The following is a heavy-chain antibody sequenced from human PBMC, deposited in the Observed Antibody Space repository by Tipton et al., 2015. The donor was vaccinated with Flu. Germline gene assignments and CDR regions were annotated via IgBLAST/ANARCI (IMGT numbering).Heavy chain of an antibody. J-gene: IGHJ5*02. CDR3: ARRDYSNYVSEPKSWFDP. Sequence: TLSLTCTVFGESFGIDHYWGWSRQPPGKGLEWIGNIHSSGSTYYNESLRSRVTISVDTFKNQFSLRLTSVTAADTAIYFCARRDYSNYVSEPKSWFDPWGRGTLVTVSS. D-gene: IGHD4-11*01. V-gene: IGHV4-38-2*02. CDR1: GESFGIDHY. CDR2: IHSSGST.